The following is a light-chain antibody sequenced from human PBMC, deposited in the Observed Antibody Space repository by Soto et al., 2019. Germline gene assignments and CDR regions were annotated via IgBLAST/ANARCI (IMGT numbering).Light chain of an antibody. CDR2: GAF. J-gene: IGKJ5*01. CDR3: QQYGNSIPIT. V-gene: IGKV3D-15*01. CDR1: QSINSN. Sequence: IVMTQSPATLSVSPGARAPLSCRASQSINSNLAWYQQKPGQAPRLLIYGAFNRATGIPDRFSGSGSGTDFTLTISRLEPEDFAVYYCQQYGNSIPITFGQGTRLEIK.